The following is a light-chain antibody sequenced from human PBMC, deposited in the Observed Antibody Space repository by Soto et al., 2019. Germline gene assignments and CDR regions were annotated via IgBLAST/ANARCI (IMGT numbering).Light chain of an antibody. J-gene: IGLJ2*01. CDR2: DVS. CDR1: SSDVGDYNY. V-gene: IGLV2-14*01. CDR3: SSYPSSTVV. Sequence: QSALTQPASVSGSPGQSITISCTGTSSDVGDYNYVSWYQQRPGKAPKLMIYDVSNRPSGVSNRFSGSKSGNTASLTISGLQTEDEADYYCSSYPSSTVVFGGGTKLTVL.